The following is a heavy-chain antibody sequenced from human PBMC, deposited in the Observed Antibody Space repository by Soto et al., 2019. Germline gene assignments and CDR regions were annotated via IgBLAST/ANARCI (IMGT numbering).Heavy chain of an antibody. CDR2: MNPNSGNT. J-gene: IGHJ6*03. D-gene: IGHD2-15*01. CDR1: GYTFTSYD. V-gene: IGHV1-8*01. CDR3: ASRSGYCSGGSCPYYMDV. Sequence: ASVKVSCKASGYTFTSYDINWVRQATGQGLEWMGWMNPNSGNTGYAQKFQGRVTMTRNTSISTAYMELSSLRSEDTAVYYCASRSGYCSGGSCPYYMDVWGKGTTVTV.